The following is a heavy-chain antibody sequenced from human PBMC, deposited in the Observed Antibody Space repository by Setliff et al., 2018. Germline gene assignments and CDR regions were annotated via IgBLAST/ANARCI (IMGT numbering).Heavy chain of an antibody. Sequence: PSETLSLTCTVSDGSISNAYWSWIRQSPGKGLEWIGYIYDTGSTNSDPSLKSRVTMSVXXXKNQVSLKMTXVTAADTAVYYCARHGPTRTDSWFDSFDVWGQGTKVTVSS. V-gene: IGHV4-59*08. CDR1: DGSISNAY. D-gene: IGHD3-10*01. CDR3: ARHGPTRTDSWFDSFDV. CDR2: IYDTGST. J-gene: IGHJ3*01.